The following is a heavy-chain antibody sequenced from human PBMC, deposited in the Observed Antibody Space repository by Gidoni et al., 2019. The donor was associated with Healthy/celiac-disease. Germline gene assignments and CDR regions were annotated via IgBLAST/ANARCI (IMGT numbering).Heavy chain of an antibody. V-gene: IGHV4-39*01. CDR1: GGSISSSSYH. Sequence: QLQLQESGPGLVKPSETLSLTCTVSGGSISSSSYHWAWIRQPPGKGLEWVGNIYYSGSTYYNPSLKRRVTISVDTSKNQFSLKLSSGTAADSAVYYCATYDRSQGWFDPWGQGTLVTVSS. J-gene: IGHJ5*02. CDR2: IYYSGST. CDR3: ATYDRSQGWFDP. D-gene: IGHD3-22*01.